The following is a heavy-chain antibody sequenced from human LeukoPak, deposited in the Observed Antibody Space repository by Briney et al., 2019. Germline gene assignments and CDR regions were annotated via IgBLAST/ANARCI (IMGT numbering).Heavy chain of an antibody. V-gene: IGHV4-4*02. CDR1: GGSISSSNW. J-gene: IGHJ6*02. Sequence: SETLSLTCAVSGGSISSSNWWSWVRQPPGKGLEWIGEIYHSGSTNYNPSLKSRVTISVDTSKNQFSLKLSSVTAADTAVYYCARLDHYYYYGMDVWGQGTTVTVSS. CDR3: ARLDHYYYYGMDV. CDR2: IYHSGST. D-gene: IGHD1-1*01.